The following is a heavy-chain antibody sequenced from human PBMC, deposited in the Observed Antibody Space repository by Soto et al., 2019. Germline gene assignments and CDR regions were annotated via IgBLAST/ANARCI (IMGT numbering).Heavy chain of an antibody. J-gene: IGHJ4*02. CDR2: LQTDGSHP. D-gene: IGHD2-21*02. CDR1: GFKFDYYW. Sequence: EVQLVESGGGLVQPGGSLRLSCVASGFKFDYYWMHCVRQAPGGGLMWISRLQTDGSHPAYADSVKGRFTISRDNAKNTRYLQMNNLRDEDPAVYYCARGGDPDYWGQGTLVTVSS. V-gene: IGHV3-74*01. CDR3: ARGGDPDY.